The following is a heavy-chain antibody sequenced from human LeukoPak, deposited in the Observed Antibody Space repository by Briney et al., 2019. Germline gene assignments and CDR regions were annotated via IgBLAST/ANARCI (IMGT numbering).Heavy chain of an antibody. V-gene: IGHV4-59*01. J-gene: IGHJ3*02. CDR2: IYYSGST. D-gene: IGHD5-24*01. Sequence: SETLSLTCTVSGGSISSYYWSWIRQPPGKGLEWIGYIYYSGSTNYNPSLKSRVTISVDTSKNQFSLKLSSVTAADTAVYYCARATAERWLQPDAFDIWGQGTMVTVSS. CDR1: GGSISSYY. CDR3: ARATAERWLQPDAFDI.